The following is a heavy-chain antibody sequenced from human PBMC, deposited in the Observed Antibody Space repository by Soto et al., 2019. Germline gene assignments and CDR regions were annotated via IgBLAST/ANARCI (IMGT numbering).Heavy chain of an antibody. Sequence: SETLSLTCTVSGGSISSYYWSWIRQPPGKGLEWIGYIYYSGSTNYNPSLKSRVTISVDTSKNQFSLKLSSVTAADTAVYYCERAYGDCFDYWGQGTLVTVSS. V-gene: IGHV4-59*01. CDR3: ERAYGDCFDY. CDR2: IYYSGST. J-gene: IGHJ4*02. D-gene: IGHD4-17*01. CDR1: GGSISSYY.